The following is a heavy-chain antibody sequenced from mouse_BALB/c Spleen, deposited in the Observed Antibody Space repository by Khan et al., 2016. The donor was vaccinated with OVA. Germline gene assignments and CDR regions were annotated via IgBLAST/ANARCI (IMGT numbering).Heavy chain of an antibody. V-gene: IGHV1S137*01. J-gene: IGHJ3*01. CDR3: TRGGGGNRFAY. Sequence: QVQLKESGAEVVRPGVSVKVSCMGSGYTFTDFTLHWVKQSHAMSLEWIGVISTYYGHATYNQKFKDKATMTVDKSSSTAYMELARLTSEDSAIYYCTRGGGGNRFAYWGQGTLVTVSA. CDR2: ISTYYGHA. CDR1: GYTFTDFT.